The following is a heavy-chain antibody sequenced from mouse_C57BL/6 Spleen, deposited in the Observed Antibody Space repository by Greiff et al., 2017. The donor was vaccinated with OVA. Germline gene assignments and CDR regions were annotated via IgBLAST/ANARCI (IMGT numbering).Heavy chain of an antibody. CDR3: ARRNGNYYFDY. V-gene: IGHV1-69*01. CDR2: IDPSDSYT. CDR1: GYTFTSYW. J-gene: IGHJ2*01. D-gene: IGHD2-1*01. Sequence: QVQLKQPGAELVMPGASVKLSCKASGYTFTSYWMHWVKQRPGQGLEWIGEIDPSDSYTNYNQKFKGKSTLTVDKSSSTAYMQLSSLTSEDSAVYYCARRNGNYYFDYWGQGTTLTVSS.